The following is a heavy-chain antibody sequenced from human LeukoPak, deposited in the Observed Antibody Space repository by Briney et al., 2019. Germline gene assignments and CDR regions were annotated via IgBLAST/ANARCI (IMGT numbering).Heavy chain of an antibody. D-gene: IGHD2-15*01. Sequence: ASVKVSCKASGYTFTGYYMHWVRQAPGQGLEWMGWINPNSGGTNYAQKFQGRVTMTRDTSISTAYMELSRLRSDDTAVYYCARGPPKYCSGGSCYLNWFDPWGQGTLVTVSS. CDR2: INPNSGGT. J-gene: IGHJ5*02. CDR3: ARGPPKYCSGGSCYLNWFDP. CDR1: GYTFTGYY. V-gene: IGHV1-2*02.